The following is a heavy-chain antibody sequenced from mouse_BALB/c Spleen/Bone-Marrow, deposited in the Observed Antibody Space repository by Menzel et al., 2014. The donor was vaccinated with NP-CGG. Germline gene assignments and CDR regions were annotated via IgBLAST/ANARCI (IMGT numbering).Heavy chain of an antibody. V-gene: IGHV1-18*01. Sequence: EVQLQQSGPDLVKPGASVKISCKISGYTFTEYTMHWVKQSHGKNLEWIGAFNPYTGGTSYNQKFKDKATLTVDKSSGTAYMEFRSLTSDDSAVFYCARDGNYDYYGMDYWGQGTSVTVSS. CDR2: FNPYTGGT. J-gene: IGHJ4*01. CDR3: ARDGNYDYYGMDY. D-gene: IGHD2-1*01. CDR1: GYTFTEYT.